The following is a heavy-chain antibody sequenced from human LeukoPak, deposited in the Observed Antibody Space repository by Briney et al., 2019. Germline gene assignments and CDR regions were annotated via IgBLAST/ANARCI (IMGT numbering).Heavy chain of an antibody. D-gene: IGHD3-16*02. CDR3: ASSDDYVWGSYRS. CDR1: GGSISSYY. J-gene: IGHJ4*02. Sequence: PSETLSLTCTVSGGSISSYYWSWIRQPPGKGLEWIGYIYYSGSTNYNPSLKSRVTISVDTSKNQFSLKLSSVTAADTAVYYCASSDDYVWGSYRSWGQGTLVTVSS. CDR2: IYYSGST. V-gene: IGHV4-59*01.